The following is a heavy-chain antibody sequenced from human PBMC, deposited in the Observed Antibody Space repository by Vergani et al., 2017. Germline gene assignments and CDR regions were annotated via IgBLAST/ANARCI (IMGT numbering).Heavy chain of an antibody. D-gene: IGHD1-1*01. CDR1: GGSVSSGEYY. CDR3: ARVGLDWDEVS. J-gene: IGHJ5*02. Sequence: QVQLQEPGPGLVKPSQTLSLICTVSGGSVSSGEYYWNWIRQPPGKRLEWIGYIYFNGNTYYNPSLKNRVTISSDTFKNHFSLKLISVTAADTAIYYCARVGLDWDEVSWGQGALVSVSP. V-gene: IGHV4-30-4*08. CDR2: IYFNGNT.